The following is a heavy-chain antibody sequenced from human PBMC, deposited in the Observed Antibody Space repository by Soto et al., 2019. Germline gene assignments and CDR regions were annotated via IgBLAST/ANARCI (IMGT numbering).Heavy chain of an antibody. CDR2: MNPNSGNT. V-gene: IGHV1-8*01. J-gene: IGHJ5*02. D-gene: IGHD2-2*01. Sequence: ASVKVSCKASGYTFTSYDINWVRQATGQGLEWMGWMNPNSGNTGYAQKFQGRVTMTRNTSISTAYMELSSLRSEDTAVYYCASVVPIVVVPAASFDPWGQGTLVTVSS. CDR3: ASVVPIVVVPAASFDP. CDR1: GYTFTSYD.